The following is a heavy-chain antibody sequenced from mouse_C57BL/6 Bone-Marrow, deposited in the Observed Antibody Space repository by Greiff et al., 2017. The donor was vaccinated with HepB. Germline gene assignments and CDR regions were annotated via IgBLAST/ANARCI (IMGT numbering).Heavy chain of an antibody. CDR1: GYTFTSYW. J-gene: IGHJ4*01. CDR2: IDPSDSYT. Sequence: QVQLQQPGAELVMPGASVKLSCKASGYTFTSYWMHWVKQRPGQGLEWIGEIDPSDSYTNYNQKFKGKSTLTVDKSSSTAYMQLSSLTSEDSAVYYCARHPVDGYDKAVNWDYAMDYWGQGTSVTVSS. CDR3: ARHPVDGYDKAVNWDYAMDY. D-gene: IGHD2-2*01. V-gene: IGHV1-69*01.